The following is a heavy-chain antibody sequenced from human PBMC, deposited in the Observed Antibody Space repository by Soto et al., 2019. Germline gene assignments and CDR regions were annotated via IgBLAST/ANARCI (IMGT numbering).Heavy chain of an antibody. J-gene: IGHJ6*02. Sequence: GGSLRLSCAASGFTFSSYAMSWVRQAPGKGLEWVSAISGSGGSTYYADSVKGRFTISRDNSKNTLYLQMNSLRAEDTAVYYCAKVGGGGLRARGGYYYYGMDVWGQGTTVTVSS. CDR2: ISGSGGST. CDR1: GFTFSSYA. D-gene: IGHD4-17*01. V-gene: IGHV3-23*01. CDR3: AKVGGGGLRARGGYYYYGMDV.